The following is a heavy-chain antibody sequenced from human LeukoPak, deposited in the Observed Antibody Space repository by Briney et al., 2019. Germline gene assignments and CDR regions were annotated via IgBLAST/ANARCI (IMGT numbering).Heavy chain of an antibody. CDR1: GFTFSNHW. CDR3: ARGDAAAVGSPVVLFDS. D-gene: IGHD6-13*01. J-gene: IGHJ4*02. Sequence: GESLRLSCAVSGFTFSNHWMHWVRQAPGKGPEWVSRVYSDGSRILYAESVKGRFTISRDNTQNSLFLQTGSLRGEDTAVYHCARGDAAAVGSPVVLFDSSGQGTLLTVSS. V-gene: IGHV3-74*01. CDR2: VYSDGSRI.